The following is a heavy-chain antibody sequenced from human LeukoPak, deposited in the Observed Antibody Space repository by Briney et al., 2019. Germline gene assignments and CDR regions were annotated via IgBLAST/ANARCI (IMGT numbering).Heavy chain of an antibody. V-gene: IGHV1-69*04. J-gene: IGHJ5*02. CDR3: ASVLSGIAVAGSFDP. D-gene: IGHD6-19*01. Sequence: RASVKVSCKASGGTFSSYAISWVRQAPGQGREWMGRIIPILGIANYAQKFQGRVTITADKSTSTAYMELSSLRSKDTAVYYCASVLSGIAVAGSFDPWGQGTLVTVSS. CDR2: IIPILGIA. CDR1: GGTFSSYA.